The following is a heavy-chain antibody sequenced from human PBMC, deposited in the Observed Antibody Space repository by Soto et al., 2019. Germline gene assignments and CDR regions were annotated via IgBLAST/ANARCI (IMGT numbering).Heavy chain of an antibody. V-gene: IGHV1-69*13. J-gene: IGHJ4*02. D-gene: IGHD2-2*01. CDR1: GCTFSSYA. CDR3: ASPAAEYYFDY. CDR2: IIPIFGTA. Sequence: ASVKVSCKASGCTFSSYAISWVRQAPGQGLEWMGGIIPIFGTANYAQKFQGRVTITADESTSTAYMELSSLRSEDTAVYYCASPAAEYYFDYWGQGTLVTVSS.